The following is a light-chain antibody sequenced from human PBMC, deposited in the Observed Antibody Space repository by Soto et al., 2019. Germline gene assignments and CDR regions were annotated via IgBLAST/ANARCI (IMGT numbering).Light chain of an antibody. CDR3: CSYGRSVV. V-gene: IGLV2-23*01. J-gene: IGLJ2*01. Sequence: QSALTQPASVSGSPGQSITISCTGISNDVGTYNLVSWYQHHPGKAPKLIIYEASKRPSGVPNRFSGPKSGNTASLTISGLHAEDEADYYCCSYGRSVVFGGGTKVTVL. CDR1: SNDVGTYNL. CDR2: EAS.